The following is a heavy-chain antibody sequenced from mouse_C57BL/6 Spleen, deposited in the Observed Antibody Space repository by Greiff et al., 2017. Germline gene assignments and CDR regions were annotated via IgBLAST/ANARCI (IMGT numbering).Heavy chain of an antibody. J-gene: IGHJ4*01. CDR2: FYPSDSYT. D-gene: IGHD2-4*01. CDR1: GYTFTSYW. CDR3: ARLTEFDYDVDY. Sequence: VQLQQSGAELVMPGASVKLSCTASGYTFTSYWMHWVKQRPGQGLEWIGWFYPSDSYTNYNQKFTAKSTFTADKSSSTAYMQLSSQTSEDSAGYNCARLTEFDYDVDYWGKGTSVTVSS. V-gene: IGHV1-69*01.